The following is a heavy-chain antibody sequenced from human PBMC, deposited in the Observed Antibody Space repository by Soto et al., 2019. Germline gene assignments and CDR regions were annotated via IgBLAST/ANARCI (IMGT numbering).Heavy chain of an antibody. CDR3: ARHTLGYCSGGSCYSGFGMDV. D-gene: IGHD2-15*01. V-gene: IGHV4-39*01. CDR1: GGSISSSSYY. Sequence: SETLSVTCTVSGGSISSSSYYWGWIRQPPGKGLEWIGSIYYSGSTYYNPSLKSRVTISVDTSKNQFSLKLSSVTAADTAVYYCARHTLGYCSGGSCYSGFGMDVWGQGTTVT. J-gene: IGHJ6*02. CDR2: IYYSGST.